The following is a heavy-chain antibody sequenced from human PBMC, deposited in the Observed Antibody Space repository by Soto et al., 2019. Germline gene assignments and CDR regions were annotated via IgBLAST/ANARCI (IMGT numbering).Heavy chain of an antibody. V-gene: IGHV1-69*01. J-gene: IGHJ4*02. CDR3: GRKGGGDCPGGGCFSLDF. Sequence: QVQLVQSGAEVKKPGSSVKVSCKVSGATFRTNPIAWVRQAPGQGLEWMGGIVPMSGTTKYAQKFQDRVNIIADESTSPAYMELRTLSSEDPAIYYCGRKGGGDCPGGGCFSLDFWGQGTLITVSS. CDR1: GATFRTNP. D-gene: IGHD2-15*01. CDR2: IVPMSGTT.